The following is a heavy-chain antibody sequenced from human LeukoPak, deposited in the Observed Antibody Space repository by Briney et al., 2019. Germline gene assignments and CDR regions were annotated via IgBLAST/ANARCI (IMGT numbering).Heavy chain of an antibody. CDR3: ARPPYYGDYSPNWFDP. CDR1: GFTFSSYA. V-gene: IGHV3-30-3*01. CDR2: ISYDGSNK. J-gene: IGHJ5*02. D-gene: IGHD4-17*01. Sequence: GSLRLSCAASGFTFSSYAMHWVRQAPGKGLEWVAVISYDGSNKYYADSVKGRFTISRDNSKNTLYLQMNSLRAEDTAVYYCARPPYYGDYSPNWFDPWGQGTLVTVSS.